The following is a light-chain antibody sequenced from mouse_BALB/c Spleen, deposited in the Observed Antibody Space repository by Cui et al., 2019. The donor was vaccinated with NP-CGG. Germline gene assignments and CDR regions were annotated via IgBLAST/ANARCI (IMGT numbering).Light chain of an antibody. CDR3: ALWYSNHWV. CDR1: PGAVTTSNY. J-gene: IGLJ1*01. V-gene: IGLV1*01. CDR2: GTN. Sequence: QAVVSQESALTTSPGETVTLTCRSSPGAVTTSNYANWVQEKPDHLFTGLIGGTNNQAPGVPARFSGSLIGDKAALTITGAQTEDEAIYFCALWYSNHWVFGGGTKLTVL.